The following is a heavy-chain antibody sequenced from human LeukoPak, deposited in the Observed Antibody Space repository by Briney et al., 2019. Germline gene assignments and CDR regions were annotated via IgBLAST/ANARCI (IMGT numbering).Heavy chain of an antibody. D-gene: IGHD1-26*01. CDR2: VYYSGST. V-gene: IGHV4-61*10. J-gene: IGHJ4*02. CDR3: ARSEWELSQGYFDY. Sequence: PSETLSLTCTVSGGSISSGSYYWSWIRQPAGTGLEWIGYVYYSGSTNYNPSLKSRVTISVDTSKNQFSLKLSSVTAAATAVYYCARSEWELSQGYFDYWGQGTLVTVSS. CDR1: GGSISSGSYY.